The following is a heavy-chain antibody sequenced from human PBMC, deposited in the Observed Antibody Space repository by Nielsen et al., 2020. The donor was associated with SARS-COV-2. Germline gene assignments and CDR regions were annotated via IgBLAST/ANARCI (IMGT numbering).Heavy chain of an antibody. CDR3: AGGWYKLGY. Sequence: GESLKISCAASGFTFSSYSMNWVRQAPGKGLEWVSYISSSSSTIYYADSVKGQFTISRDNAKNSLYLQMSSLRDEDTAVYYCAGGWYKLGYWGQGTLVTVSS. V-gene: IGHV3-48*02. CDR1: GFTFSSYS. J-gene: IGHJ4*02. D-gene: IGHD6-13*01. CDR2: ISSSSSTI.